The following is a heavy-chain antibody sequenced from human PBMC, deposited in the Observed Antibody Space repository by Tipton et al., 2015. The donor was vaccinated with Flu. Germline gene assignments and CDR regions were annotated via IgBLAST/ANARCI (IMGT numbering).Heavy chain of an antibody. V-gene: IGHV3-74*01. Sequence: SLRLSCAASGFTFTSYWMHWVRQAPGKGLVWVPRLDSGGSDTAYADPVRGRFTISRDNAKNMLYLEMNSLGAEDTAVYYCARGLSGPQQLTPGFWGQGTLVTVSS. D-gene: IGHD1-1*01. CDR3: ARGLSGPQQLTPGF. J-gene: IGHJ4*02. CDR1: GFTFTSYW. CDR2: LDSGGSDT.